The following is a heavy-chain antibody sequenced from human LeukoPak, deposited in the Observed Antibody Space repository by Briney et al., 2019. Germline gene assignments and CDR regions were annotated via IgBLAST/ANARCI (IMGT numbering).Heavy chain of an antibody. V-gene: IGHV3-21*01. J-gene: IGHJ4*02. CDR3: ARALASGSSAFDY. Sequence: GGSPRLSCAASGFTFSSYSMNWVRQAPGKGLEWVSSISSSSSYIYYADSVKGRFTISRDNAKNSLFLQMNSLRAEDTAVYYCARALASGSSAFDYWGQGTLVTVSS. D-gene: IGHD1-26*01. CDR2: ISSSSSYI. CDR1: GFTFSSYS.